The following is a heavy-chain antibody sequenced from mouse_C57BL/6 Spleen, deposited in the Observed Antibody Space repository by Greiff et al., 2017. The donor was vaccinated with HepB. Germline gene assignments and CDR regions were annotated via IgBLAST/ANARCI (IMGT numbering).Heavy chain of an antibody. CDR2: IDPEDGET. CDR1: GFNINDYY. CDR3: ARYFCVGYYYFDY. J-gene: IGHJ2*01. V-gene: IGHV14-2*01. D-gene: IGHD2-3*01. Sequence: VQLQQSGAELVKPGASVKLSCTASGFNINDYYMHWVKQRTEQGLEWIGRIDPEDGETKYDPKFQGKATITADTSSNTTYLQLSSLTSEDAAVYYCARYFCVGYYYFDYWGQGTTLTVSS.